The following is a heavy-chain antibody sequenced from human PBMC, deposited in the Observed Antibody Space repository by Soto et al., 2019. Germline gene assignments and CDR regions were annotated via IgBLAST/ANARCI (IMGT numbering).Heavy chain of an antibody. D-gene: IGHD3-22*01. CDR3: ARDSTGGMIVVVPEGTYPGMDV. V-gene: IGHV1-69*13. Sequence: ASVKVSCKASGGTFSSYAISWVRQAPGQGLEWMGGIIPIFGTANYAQKFQGRVTITADESTSTAYMELSSLRSEDTAVYYCARDSTGGMIVVVPEGTYPGMDVWGQGTTVTVSS. J-gene: IGHJ6*02. CDR1: GGTFSSYA. CDR2: IIPIFGTA.